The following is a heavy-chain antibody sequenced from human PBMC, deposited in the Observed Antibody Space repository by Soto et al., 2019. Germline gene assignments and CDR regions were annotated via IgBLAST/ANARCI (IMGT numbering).Heavy chain of an antibody. CDR2: IYPGDSDT. D-gene: IGHD3-3*01. Sequence: GESLKISCKGSGYSFTSYWIGWVRQMPGKGLEWMGIIYPGDSDTRYSPSFQGQVTISADKSISTAYLQWSSLKASDTAMYYCARATMYYDFWFYYGMDVWGQGTTVTVSS. V-gene: IGHV5-51*01. J-gene: IGHJ6*02. CDR1: GYSFTSYW. CDR3: ARATMYYDFWFYYGMDV.